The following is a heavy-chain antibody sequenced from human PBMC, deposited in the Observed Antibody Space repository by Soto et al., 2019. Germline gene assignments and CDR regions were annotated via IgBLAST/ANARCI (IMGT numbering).Heavy chain of an antibody. CDR1: GYTFTSYG. Sequence: ASVKVSCKASGYTFTSYGISWVRQAPGQGLEWMGWISAYNGNTNYAQKLQGRVTMTTDTSTSTAYMELSSLRSDDTAVYYCARVMSLAVAGNNWFDPWGQGTLVTVSS. J-gene: IGHJ5*02. V-gene: IGHV1-18*01. CDR2: ISAYNGNT. CDR3: ARVMSLAVAGNNWFDP. D-gene: IGHD6-19*01.